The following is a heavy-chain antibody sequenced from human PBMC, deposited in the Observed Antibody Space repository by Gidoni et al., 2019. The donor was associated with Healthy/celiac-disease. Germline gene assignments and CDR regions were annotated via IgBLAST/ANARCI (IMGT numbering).Heavy chain of an antibody. CDR3: ARAGGYCSGGSCYSEWFDP. J-gene: IGHJ5*02. V-gene: IGHV3-33*01. CDR1: GFTFSSYG. CDR2: IWYDGSNK. D-gene: IGHD2-15*01. Sequence: QVQLVESGGGVVQPGRSLRLSCAASGFTFSSYGMHWVRQAPGKGLAWVAVIWYDGSNKYYADSVKGRFTISRDNSKNTLYLQMNSLRAEDTAVYYCARAGGYCSGGSCYSEWFDPWGQGTLVTVSS.